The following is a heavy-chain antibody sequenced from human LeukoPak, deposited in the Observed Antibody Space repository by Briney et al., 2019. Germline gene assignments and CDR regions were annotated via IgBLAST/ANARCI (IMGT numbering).Heavy chain of an antibody. J-gene: IGHJ4*02. CDR2: INSDGSST. CDR3: ARDLGAVAGTADY. V-gene: IGHV3-74*01. Sequence: GGSLRLSCAASGFTFSSYWMHWVRQAPGKGLVWVSRINSDGSSTIYADSVKGRSTISRDNAKNTLYLQMNSLRAEDTAVYYCARDLGAVAGTADYWGQGTLVTVSS. CDR1: GFTFSSYW. D-gene: IGHD6-19*01.